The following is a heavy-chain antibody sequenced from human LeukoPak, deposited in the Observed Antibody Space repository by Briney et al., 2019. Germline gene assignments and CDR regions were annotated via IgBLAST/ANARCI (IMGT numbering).Heavy chain of an antibody. J-gene: IGHJ4*02. V-gene: IGHV3-23*01. CDR3: AKDLPSGLLWFGELGLEFDY. CDR2: ISGSGGST. D-gene: IGHD3-10*01. Sequence: GGSLRLSCAASGFTFSSYAMSWVRQAPGKGLEWVSAISGSGGSTYYADSVKGRFTISRDNSKSTLYLQMNSLRAEDTAVYYCAKDLPSGLLWFGELGLEFDYWGQGTLVTVSS. CDR1: GFTFSSYA.